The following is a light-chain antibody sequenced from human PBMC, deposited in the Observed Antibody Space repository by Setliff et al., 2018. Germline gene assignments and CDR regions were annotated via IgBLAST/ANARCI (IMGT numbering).Light chain of an antibody. V-gene: IGLV2-23*02. CDR2: EVT. Sequence: ALTQPASVSGSPGQSITISCTGTSSDIGSYNLVSWYQHHPGKAPKLMIYEVTKRPSGVSNRFSGSKSGNTASLTISGLQAEDETDYYCYSFAGGSTFVVFGGGTKVTVL. CDR1: SSDIGSYNL. CDR3: YSFAGGSTFVV. J-gene: IGLJ2*01.